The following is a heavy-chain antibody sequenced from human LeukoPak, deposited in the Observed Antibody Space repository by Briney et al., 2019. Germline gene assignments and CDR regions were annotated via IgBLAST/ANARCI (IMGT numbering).Heavy chain of an antibody. CDR1: GYTFTDYY. CDR3: ARDRRVGYDSSGYYFDY. V-gene: IGHV1-2*02. Sequence: ASVKVSCKASGYTFTDYYIHWVRQAPGQGLEWMGWINPNSGGTKYAQKFQGRVTMTRDTSISTAYMELSRLRSDDTAVYYCARDRRVGYDSSGYYFDYWGQGTLVTVSS. D-gene: IGHD3-22*01. CDR2: INPNSGGT. J-gene: IGHJ4*02.